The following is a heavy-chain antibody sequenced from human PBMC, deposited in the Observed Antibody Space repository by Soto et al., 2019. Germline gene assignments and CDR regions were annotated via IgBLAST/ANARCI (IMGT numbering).Heavy chain of an antibody. CDR3: AREVFVGVGATAY. Sequence: APAEVASTASRYNLTTAYIPAARQAPGQGREWMARINPSGGSTIYSQNLQDRLSVTRDTSTSTVYMELSSLRSEDTAVYYCAREVFVGVGATAYWGQGTLVTVSS. V-gene: IGHV1-46*01. D-gene: IGHD1-26*01. CDR2: INPSGGST. J-gene: IGHJ4*02. CDR1: RYNLTTAY.